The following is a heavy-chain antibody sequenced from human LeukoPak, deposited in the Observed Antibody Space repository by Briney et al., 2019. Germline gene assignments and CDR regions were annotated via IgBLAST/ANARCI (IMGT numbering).Heavy chain of an antibody. CDR3: ARENSGSYREFDY. D-gene: IGHD1-26*01. CDR1: GRSISSYY. CDR2: IYTSGST. J-gene: IGHJ4*02. Sequence: SETLSLTCTVSGRSISSYYWSWIRQPAGKGLEWLGRIYTSGSTNYDASLKSRVSMSVDTSKNQFSLKLSSVTAADTAVFYCARENSGSYREFDYWGQGTLVTVSS. V-gene: IGHV4-4*07.